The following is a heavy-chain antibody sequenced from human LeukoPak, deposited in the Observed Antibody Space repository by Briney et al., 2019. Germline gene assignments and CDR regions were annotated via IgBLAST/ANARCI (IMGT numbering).Heavy chain of an antibody. CDR1: GFTFSSYW. Sequence: PGGSLRLSCAASGFTFSSYWMHWVRQAPGKGLVWVSRINSDGSSTGYADSVKGRFTISRDNAKNTLYLQMNSLRAEDTAVYYCATSMVRGVINAFDIWGQGTMVTVSS. V-gene: IGHV3-74*01. D-gene: IGHD3-10*01. J-gene: IGHJ3*02. CDR2: INSDGSST. CDR3: ATSMVRGVINAFDI.